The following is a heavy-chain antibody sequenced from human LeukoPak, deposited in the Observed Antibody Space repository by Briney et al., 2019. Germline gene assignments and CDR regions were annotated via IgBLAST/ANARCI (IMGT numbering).Heavy chain of an antibody. Sequence: ASVKVSCKASGGTFSSYAISWVRQAPGQGLEWMGGIIPIFGTANYAQKFQGRVTITADKSTSTAYMELSSLRSEDTAVYYCARDGGGTYAGYYFDYWGQGTLVTVSS. J-gene: IGHJ4*02. CDR3: ARDGGGTYAGYYFDY. D-gene: IGHD1-26*01. CDR1: GGTFSSYA. V-gene: IGHV1-69*06. CDR2: IIPIFGTA.